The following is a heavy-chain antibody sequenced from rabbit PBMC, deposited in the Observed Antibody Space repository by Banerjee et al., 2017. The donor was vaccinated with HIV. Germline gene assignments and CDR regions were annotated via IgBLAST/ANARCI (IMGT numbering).Heavy chain of an antibody. J-gene: IGHJ4*01. CDR3: ARDRYDDYGTIALFNL. CDR2: IYTSSGST. D-gene: IGHD2-1*01. V-gene: IGHV1S43*01. CDR1: GIDFSSYYY. Sequence: QQQLEESGGGLVKPGGTLTLTCKASGIDFSSYYYMCWVRQAPGKGLEVIACIYTSSGSTWYATWVNGRFTISRSTSLNTMDLQMTSLTAADTATYFCARDRYDDYGTIALFNLWGQGTLVTVS.